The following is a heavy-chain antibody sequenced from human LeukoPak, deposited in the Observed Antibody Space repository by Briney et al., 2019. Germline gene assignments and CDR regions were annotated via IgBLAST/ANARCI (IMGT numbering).Heavy chain of an antibody. V-gene: IGHV2-70*11. D-gene: IGHD4-23*01. Sequence: SGPTLVSPTQTLTLTCTFSGFSLSTSGMCVSWIRQPPGKALEWLARIDWDDDKYYSTSLETRLTISKDTSKNQVVLTMTNMDPVDTATYYCARSYGGKDAFDIWGQGTMVTVSS. CDR2: IDWDDDK. CDR3: ARSYGGKDAFDI. CDR1: GFSLSTSGMC. J-gene: IGHJ3*02.